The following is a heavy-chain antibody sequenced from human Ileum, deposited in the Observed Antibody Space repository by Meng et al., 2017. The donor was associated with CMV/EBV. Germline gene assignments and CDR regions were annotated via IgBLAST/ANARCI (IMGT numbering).Heavy chain of an antibody. D-gene: IGHD2-2*01. V-gene: IGHV3-21*01. CDR2: ISDTSRYI. CDR3: ARVERFCSSTSCYGPYYFAN. J-gene: IGHJ4*02. Sequence: GGSLRLSCAGSGFPFLAYSMKWVRQAPGKGLEWVASISDTSRYIYYGDSMQGRFTISRDNARSSLFLQMNSLRAEDTAVYYCARVERFCSSTSCYGPYYFANWGQGTLVTVSS. CDR1: GFPFLAYS.